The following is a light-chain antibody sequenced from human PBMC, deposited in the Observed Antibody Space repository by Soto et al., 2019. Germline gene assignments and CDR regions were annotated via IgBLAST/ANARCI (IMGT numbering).Light chain of an antibody. CDR2: DAS. CDR1: QTISSG. V-gene: IGKV1-5*01. Sequence: DIPMTQSPSTLSASVGDRVTITCRASQTISSGLAWYQQKPGKAPRVLIYDASTLESGVPARFSGSGSGTEFTLTISSQQPDEFATYYCQQYKSYKTFGQGTKVEIK. CDR3: QQYKSYKT. J-gene: IGKJ1*01.